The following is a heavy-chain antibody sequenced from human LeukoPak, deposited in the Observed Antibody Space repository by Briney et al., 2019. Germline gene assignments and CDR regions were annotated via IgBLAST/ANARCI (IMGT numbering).Heavy chain of an antibody. V-gene: IGHV3-33*01. Sequence: PPGRPLRLSCVASGFILSNYGMHWVRQSPGKGLEWVALMWYDGSEKHYADSVKGRFTISRDSSKNTLYLQMNSLRAEDTAVYYCARDASGFDYWGQGTLVTVSS. CDR1: GFILSNYG. D-gene: IGHD2-15*01. CDR2: MWYDGSEK. CDR3: ARDASGFDY. J-gene: IGHJ4*02.